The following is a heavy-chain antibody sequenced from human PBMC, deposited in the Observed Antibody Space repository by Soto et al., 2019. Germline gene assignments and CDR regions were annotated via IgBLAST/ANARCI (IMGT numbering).Heavy chain of an antibody. CDR2: TNPNSGNT. CDR3: ASVPSGYGEYYYYYMDV. D-gene: IGHD5-12*01. CDR1: GYTFTSYD. J-gene: IGHJ6*03. V-gene: IGHV1-8*01. Sequence: GASVKVSCKASGYTFTSYDINWVRQATGQGLEWQGWTNPNSGNTGYAQKFQGRVTMTRDTSTSTAYMELSSLRSEDTAVYYCASVPSGYGEYYYYYMDVWGKGTTVTAP.